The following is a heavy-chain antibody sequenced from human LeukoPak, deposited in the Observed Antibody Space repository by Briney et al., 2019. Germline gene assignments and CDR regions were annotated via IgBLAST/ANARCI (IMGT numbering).Heavy chain of an antibody. D-gene: IGHD6-19*01. J-gene: IGHJ4*02. CDR3: ARRRYTSGPDY. V-gene: IGHV5-51*01. CDR1: GYSFTTYF. Sequence: PGASLKISSKRSGYSFTTYFIVWVRQMPGKGLEWMEIIYPGDSDTRYSPSFQGQVTISADKSISTAYLQWSSLKASDTAMYYCARRRYTSGPDYWGQGTLVTVSS. CDR2: IYPGDSDT.